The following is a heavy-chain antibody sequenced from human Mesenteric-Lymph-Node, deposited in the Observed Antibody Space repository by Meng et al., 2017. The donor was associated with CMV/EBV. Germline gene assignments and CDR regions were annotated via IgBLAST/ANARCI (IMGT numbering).Heavy chain of an antibody. D-gene: IGHD3-22*01. Sequence: GGSLRLSCAASGFTFDDYTMHWVRQAPGKGLEWVSLILWDGVDTNYAESVKGRFTISRDNSKNSLYLQMNSLRSEDTAFYYCAKDLRRTYYYYSSGDWFDSWGQGTLVTVSS. J-gene: IGHJ5*01. CDR2: ILWDGVDT. CDR1: GFTFDDYT. V-gene: IGHV3-43*01. CDR3: AKDLRRTYYYYSSGDWFDS.